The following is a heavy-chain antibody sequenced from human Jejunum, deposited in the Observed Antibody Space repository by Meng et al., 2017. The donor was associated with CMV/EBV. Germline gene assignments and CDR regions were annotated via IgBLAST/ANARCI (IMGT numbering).Heavy chain of an antibody. CDR3: ARDSGVSY. CDR2: IFSNGTT. Sequence: SLTCPVSGGAMRPYSWSWIRQSPGKGLEWLGYIFSNGTTNYTPSLKSRLTLSIDTSKRQYSLSLNSVTAADTAVYFCARDSGVSYWGQGTRVTVSS. CDR1: GGAMRPYS. J-gene: IGHJ4*02. V-gene: IGHV4-59*01. D-gene: IGHD5/OR15-5a*01.